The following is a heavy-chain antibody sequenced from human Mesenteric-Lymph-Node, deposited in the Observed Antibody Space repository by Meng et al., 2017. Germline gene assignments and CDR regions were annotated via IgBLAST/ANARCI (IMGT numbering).Heavy chain of an antibody. CDR1: GDSVSSNSAA. J-gene: IGHJ4*02. CDR2: TYYRSKWYN. CDR3: TRDLTHVPLQRFNY. D-gene: IGHD1-1*01. V-gene: IGHV6-1*01. Sequence: SETLSLTCAISGDSVSSNSAAWNWIRQSPSRGLEWLGRTYYRSKWYNDYAVSVKSRITINPDTSKNQFSLQLNSVTPEDTAVYYCTRDLTHVPLQRFNYWGQGTLVTVSS.